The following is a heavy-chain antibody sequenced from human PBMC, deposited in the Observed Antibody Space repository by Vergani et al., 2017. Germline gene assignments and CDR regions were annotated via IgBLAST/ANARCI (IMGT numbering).Heavy chain of an antibody. J-gene: IGHJ6*03. CDR3: ARQKDYYMDV. Sequence: QVQLQESGPGLVKASQTPSLTCTVSGGSISSGDDYWSWIRQPPGKGLEWIGYIYYSGTTYYNPSLESRLTISLDTSENHLSLKLTSVTAADTAVYYCARQKDYYMDVWGKGATVTVS. CDR2: IYYSGTT. V-gene: IGHV4-30-4*01. CDR1: GGSISSGDDY.